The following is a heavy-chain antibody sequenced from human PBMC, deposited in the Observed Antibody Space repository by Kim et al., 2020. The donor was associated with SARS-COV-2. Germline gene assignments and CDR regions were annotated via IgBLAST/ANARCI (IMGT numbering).Heavy chain of an antibody. CDR3: TTDYGITMVRGDYYFDY. J-gene: IGHJ4*02. CDR2: IKSKTDGGTT. V-gene: IGHV3-15*01. Sequence: GGSLRLSCAASGFTFSNAWMSWVRQAPGKGLEWVGRIKSKTDGGTTDYAAPVKGRFTISRDDSKNTLYLQMNSLKTEDTAVYYCTTDYGITMVRGDYYFDYWGQGTLVTVSS. CDR1: GFTFSNAW. D-gene: IGHD3-10*01.